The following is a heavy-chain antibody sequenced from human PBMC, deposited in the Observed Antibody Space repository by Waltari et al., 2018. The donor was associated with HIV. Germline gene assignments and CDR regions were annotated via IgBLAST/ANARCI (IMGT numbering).Heavy chain of an antibody. V-gene: IGHV3-7*01. Sequence: EVKLEESGGGWVQPGGSLTLTCEASGFTFSFYWLSWVRQAPGKGLGWLANINQAGTERHYVDSLRGGFTISRDNGKTSLFLQMNSLSVEDTAVYYCATTHGSGAYDNDFDYWGQGTLV. CDR2: INQAGTER. D-gene: IGHD3-10*01. CDR1: GFTFSFYW. J-gene: IGHJ4*02. CDR3: ATTHGSGAYDNDFDY.